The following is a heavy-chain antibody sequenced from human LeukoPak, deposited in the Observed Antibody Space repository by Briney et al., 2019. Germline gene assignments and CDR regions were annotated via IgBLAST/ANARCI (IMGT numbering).Heavy chain of an antibody. CDR2: IWYDGTDK. D-gene: IGHD6-13*01. V-gene: IGHV3-33*01. J-gene: IGHJ3*02. CDR3: ARDLSRGPRRGTFDI. CDR1: GFTFSSYG. Sequence: PGGSLRLSCAASGFTFSSYGMHWARQAPGKGLEWVAGIWYDGTDKYYADSVKGRFTISRDNSKNTLYLQMNSLRAEDTALYYCARDLSRGPRRGTFDIWGQGTMVTVSS.